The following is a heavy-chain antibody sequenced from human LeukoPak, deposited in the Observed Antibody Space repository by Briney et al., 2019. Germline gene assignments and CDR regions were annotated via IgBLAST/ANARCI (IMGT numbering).Heavy chain of an antibody. D-gene: IGHD3-9*01. V-gene: IGHV4-59*12. Sequence: SETLSLTCTVSGGSISTYYWSWIRQPPGKGLEWIGYIYYSGSTNYNPSLKSRVTMSVDTSKNQFSLKLSSVTAADTAVYYCARGRRSVTGYYSRGGYYYMDVWGKGTTVTVSS. CDR1: GGSISTYY. CDR2: IYYSGST. CDR3: ARGRRSVTGYYSRGGYYYMDV. J-gene: IGHJ6*03.